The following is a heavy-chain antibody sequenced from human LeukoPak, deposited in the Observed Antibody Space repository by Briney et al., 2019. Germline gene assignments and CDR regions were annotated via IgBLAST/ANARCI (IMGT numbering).Heavy chain of an antibody. CDR1: GGSISSYY. V-gene: IGHV4-4*07. CDR2: IYTSGST. D-gene: IGHD3-10*01. CDR3: ARDGYYYGSGVNDAFDI. Sequence: SETLSLTCTVSGGSISSYYWSWIRQPAGKGLEWIGRIYTSGSTNYNPSLKSRVTMSVDTSKNQFSLKLSSVTAADMAVDYCARDGYYYGSGVNDAFDIWGQGTMVTVSS. J-gene: IGHJ3*02.